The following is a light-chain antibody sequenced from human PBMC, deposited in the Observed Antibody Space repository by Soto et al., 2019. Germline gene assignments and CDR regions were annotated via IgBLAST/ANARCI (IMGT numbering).Light chain of an antibody. CDR3: LQDHGFPLT. CDR1: QDIRGD. V-gene: IGKV1-6*01. CDR2: AAS. J-gene: IGKJ4*01. Sequence: AIQMTQSPSSLSASVGDRVTITCRATQDIRGDLGWYQQKPGKAPKLLIYAASSVQSEVTSRFSGSGSGTDFTLTISSLQPEDFATYFCLQDHGFPLTFGGGTKVEIK.